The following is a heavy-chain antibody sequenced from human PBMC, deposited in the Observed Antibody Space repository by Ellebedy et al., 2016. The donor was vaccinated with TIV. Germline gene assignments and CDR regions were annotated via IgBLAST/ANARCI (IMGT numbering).Heavy chain of an antibody. CDR1: GFTFADYA. Sequence: GGSLRLSXAASGFTFADYAMHWVRQAPGKGLEWVSGISWNSGSIGYADSVKGRFTISRDNAKNSLYLQMNSLRAEDTALYYCAKDGWLRSAYYYYYMDVWGKGTTVTVSS. J-gene: IGHJ6*03. D-gene: IGHD3-22*01. CDR3: AKDGWLRSAYYYYYMDV. V-gene: IGHV3-9*01. CDR2: ISWNSGSI.